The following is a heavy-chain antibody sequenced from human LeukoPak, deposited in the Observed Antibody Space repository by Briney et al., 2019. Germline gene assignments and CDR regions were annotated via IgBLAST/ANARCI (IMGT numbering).Heavy chain of an antibody. CDR1: GFSLSTSGVG. Sequence: SGPTLVNPTQTLTLTRTFSGFSLSTSGVGVGWIRQPPGKALEWLALIYWDDDKRYSPSLKSRLTITKDTSKNQVVLTMTNMDPVDTATYYCAHLPYYYGSGSYWIFDYWGQGTLVTVSS. J-gene: IGHJ4*02. CDR3: AHLPYYYGSGSYWIFDY. D-gene: IGHD3-10*01. V-gene: IGHV2-5*02. CDR2: IYWDDDK.